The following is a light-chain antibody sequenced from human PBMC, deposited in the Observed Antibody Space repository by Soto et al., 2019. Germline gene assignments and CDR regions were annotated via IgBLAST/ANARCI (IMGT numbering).Light chain of an antibody. CDR2: DAP. V-gene: IGKV1-33*01. CDR1: QDIGNY. CDR3: QQYDTLPPYT. J-gene: IGKJ2*01. Sequence: DIQMTQSPSSLSASVGDRVTIACQANQDIGNYLNWYQQKPGKAPRLLIYDAPNLEIGVPSRFSGSGSGTDFTFTISNLQPEDIATYYCQQYDTLPPYTFGQGTKVELK.